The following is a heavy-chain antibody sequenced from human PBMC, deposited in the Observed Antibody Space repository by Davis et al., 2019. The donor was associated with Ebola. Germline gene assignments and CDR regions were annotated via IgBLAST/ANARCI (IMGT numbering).Heavy chain of an antibody. V-gene: IGHV3-21*01. CDR2: ISSSSSYI. Sequence: GESLKISCAASGFTFSSYSMNWVRQAPGKGLEWVSSISSSSSYIYYADSVKGRFTISRDNAKNSLYLQMNSLRAEDTAVYYCARVQRGYAGRYYYYGMDVWGQGTTVTVSS. CDR1: GFTFSSYS. D-gene: IGHD3-3*01. CDR3: ARVQRGYAGRYYYYGMDV. J-gene: IGHJ6*02.